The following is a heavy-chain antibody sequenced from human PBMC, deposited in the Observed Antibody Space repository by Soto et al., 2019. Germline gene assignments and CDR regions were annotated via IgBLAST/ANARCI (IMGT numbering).Heavy chain of an antibody. V-gene: IGHV4-34*01. Sequence: KPSETLSLTCAVHGDSFSGYFWTWIRQPPGKGLEWIAEITEGGTTNYSPSLKSRVSIAVDSSKRQFSLTLSSVTAADTAMYYCARGQDAMLSRNFDYWSQVYLVTVSS. CDR3: ARGQDAMLSRNFDY. D-gene: IGHD2-8*01. CDR2: ITEGGTT. CDR1: GDSFSGYF. J-gene: IGHJ4*02.